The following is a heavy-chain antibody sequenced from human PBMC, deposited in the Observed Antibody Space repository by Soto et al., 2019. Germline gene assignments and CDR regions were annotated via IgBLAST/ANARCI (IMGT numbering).Heavy chain of an antibody. V-gene: IGHV3-49*03. CDR2: IRSKAYGGTT. Sequence: GSLRLSCTASGFTFGDYAMSWFRQAPGKGLEWVGFIRSKAYGGTTEYAASVKGRFTISRDDSKSIAYLQMNSLKTEDTAVYYCTRAIVVVVAATDGWFDPWGQGTLVTVS. CDR3: TRAIVVVVAATDGWFDP. J-gene: IGHJ5*02. D-gene: IGHD2-15*01. CDR1: GFTFGDYA.